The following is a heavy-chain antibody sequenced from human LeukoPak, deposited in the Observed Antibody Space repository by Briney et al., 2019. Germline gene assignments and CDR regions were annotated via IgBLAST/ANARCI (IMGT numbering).Heavy chain of an antibody. D-gene: IGHD2-15*01. CDR3: ANLHPGYCSGGSCCSFDWFDP. V-gene: IGHV1-69*02. J-gene: IGHJ5*02. CDR1: GGAVSSYT. Sequence: ASVKVSCNASGGAVSSYTISWLRQAPGQELEGMGRIIPILGIAIDAQKFQGRVTITTDESTSTGSMELCSLRSEDTAVYYCANLHPGYCSGGSCCSFDWFDPWGQGTLVTVSS. CDR2: IIPILGIA.